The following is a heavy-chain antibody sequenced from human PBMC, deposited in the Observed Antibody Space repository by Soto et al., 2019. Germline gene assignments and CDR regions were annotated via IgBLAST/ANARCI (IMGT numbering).Heavy chain of an antibody. Sequence: ASVKVSCKASGYTFTSYGISWVRQAPGQGLEWMGWISAYNGNTNYAQKLQGRVTMTTDTSTSIAYMELRSLRSDDTAVYYCARVSITMIVVVPPGAFDIWGQGTMVTVSS. J-gene: IGHJ3*02. V-gene: IGHV1-18*01. D-gene: IGHD3-22*01. CDR1: GYTFTSYG. CDR3: ARVSITMIVVVPPGAFDI. CDR2: ISAYNGNT.